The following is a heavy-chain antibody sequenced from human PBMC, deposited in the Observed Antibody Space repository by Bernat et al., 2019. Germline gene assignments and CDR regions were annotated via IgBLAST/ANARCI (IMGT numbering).Heavy chain of an antibody. CDR1: GGSISSGGYY. D-gene: IGHD6-13*01. J-gene: IGHJ5*02. CDR3: AREGQPPALKGFDP. V-gene: IGHV4-31*03. CDR2: IYYSGST. Sequence: QVQLQELGPGLVKPSQTLSLTCTVSGGSISSGGYYWSWIRQHPGKGLEWIGYIYYSGSTYYNPSLKSRVTISVDTSKNQFSLKRSSVTAADTAVYYCAREGQPPALKGFDPWGQGTLVTVSP.